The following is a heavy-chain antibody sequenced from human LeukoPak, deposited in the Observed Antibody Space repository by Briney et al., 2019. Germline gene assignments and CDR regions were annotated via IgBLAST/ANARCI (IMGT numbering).Heavy chain of an antibody. D-gene: IGHD3-10*01. J-gene: IGHJ4*02. CDR3: AKDRVDGSGSQFDS. V-gene: IGHV3-23*01. CDR1: GFTLSNYA. Sequence: GGSLRLSCAASGFTLSNYAMTWVRQAPGKGLEWVSSITGSGALTYYADSVKGRFTISKDNAMDTLFLQMNSLRADDTAVYYCAKDRVDGSGSQFDSWGQGGLVTVSS. CDR2: ITGSGALT.